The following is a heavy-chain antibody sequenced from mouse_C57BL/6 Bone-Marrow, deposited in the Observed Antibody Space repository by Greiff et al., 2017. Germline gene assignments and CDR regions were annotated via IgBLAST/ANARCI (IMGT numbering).Heavy chain of an antibody. J-gene: IGHJ4*01. CDR3: TTRSSGDGARDY. CDR1: GFNIKDDY. Sequence: EVQLQQSGAELVRPGASVKLSCTASGFNIKDDYMHWVKQRPEQGLEWIGWIDPENGDTEYASQFQGKATITADTSSNTAYLQLSSLTSEDTAVYYCTTRSSGDGARDYWGQGTSVTVSS. CDR2: IDPENGDT. D-gene: IGHD3-2*02. V-gene: IGHV14-4*01.